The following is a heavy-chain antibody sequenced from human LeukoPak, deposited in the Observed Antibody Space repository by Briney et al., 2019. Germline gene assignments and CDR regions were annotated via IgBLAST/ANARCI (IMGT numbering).Heavy chain of an antibody. CDR2: IRSDGSNK. CDR1: GFTFSSYG. D-gene: IGHD3-22*01. CDR3: ARKTDSSGSGDY. J-gene: IGHJ4*02. Sequence: GGSLRLSCAASGFTFSSYGIHWVRQAPGKGLEWVTFIRSDGSNKYYADSVKGRFTISRDNSKNTLYLQMNSLRAEDTAVYYCARKTDSSGSGDYWGQGTLVTVSS. V-gene: IGHV3-30*02.